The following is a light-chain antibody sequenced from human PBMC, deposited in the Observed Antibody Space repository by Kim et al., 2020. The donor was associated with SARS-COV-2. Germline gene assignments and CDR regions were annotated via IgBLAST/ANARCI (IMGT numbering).Light chain of an antibody. CDR1: NSGSKS. CDR2: YDS. J-gene: IGLJ3*02. Sequence: SYELTQPPSVSVDPGKTARITCVGNNSGSKSVHWYQQKPDQAPVLVIYYDSDRTSGNPERFSGSNSGNTATLNISRVEAGDEADYYCQVWDSSSDHPVFGGGTQLTVL. V-gene: IGLV3-21*04. CDR3: QVWDSSSDHPV.